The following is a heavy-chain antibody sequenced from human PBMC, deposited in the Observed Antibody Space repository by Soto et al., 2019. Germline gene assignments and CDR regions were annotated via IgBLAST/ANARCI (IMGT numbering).Heavy chain of an antibody. CDR2: ISSSSSYI. D-gene: IGHD6-19*01. CDR3: ARDKSRYGLIAVAGTTYYFVH. Sequence: GGSLRLSCAASGVTFSSYSRNWVRQAPGKGLEWVSSISSSSSYIYYADSVKGRFTISRDNAKNSLYLQMNSLRAEDTAVYYCARDKSRYGLIAVAGTTYYFVHWVQGPLFTVPS. V-gene: IGHV3-21*01. CDR1: GVTFSSYS. J-gene: IGHJ4*02.